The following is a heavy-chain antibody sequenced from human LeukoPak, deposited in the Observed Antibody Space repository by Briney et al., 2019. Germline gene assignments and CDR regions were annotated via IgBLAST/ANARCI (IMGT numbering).Heavy chain of an antibody. CDR2: INYDARSR. J-gene: IGHJ1*01. CDR1: GSTFSLSW. CDR3: VRWAGPGTPFD. Sequence: GGSLRLSCAASGSTFSLSWMHWVRQAPGKGLEWVSSINYDARSRTYADSVQGRLTISRDNDENTLFLQMNSLRVEDSAIYSCVRWAGPGTPFDWGEGILVTVSP. D-gene: IGHD1-1*01. V-gene: IGHV3-74*01.